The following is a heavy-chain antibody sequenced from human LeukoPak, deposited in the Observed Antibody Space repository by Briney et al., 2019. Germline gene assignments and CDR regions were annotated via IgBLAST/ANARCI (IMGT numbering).Heavy chain of an antibody. Sequence: SETLSLTCSVSGGSISNYYWNWSRQPPGKGLEWIGYIYYSGSTNYNPSLKSRVTISVDTSKNQFSLKLSSVTAADTAVYYCARGFWDSGSYWGMDVWGQGTTVTVSS. CDR1: GGSISNYY. J-gene: IGHJ6*02. CDR3: ARGFWDSGSYWGMDV. D-gene: IGHD1-26*01. CDR2: IYYSGST. V-gene: IGHV4-59*01.